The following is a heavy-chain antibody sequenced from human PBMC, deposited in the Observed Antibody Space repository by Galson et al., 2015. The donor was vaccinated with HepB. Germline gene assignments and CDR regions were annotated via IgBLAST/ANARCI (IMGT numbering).Heavy chain of an antibody. CDR2: IYTSGST. J-gene: IGHJ3*02. Sequence: LSLTCTVSGGSISSYYWRWIRQPAGEGLEWIGRIYTSGSTNYNPSLKSRVTMSVDTSKNQFSLKLSSVTAADTAVYYCARDHYNSSGYYWGDAFDIWGQGTMVTVSS. CDR3: ARDHYNSSGYYWGDAFDI. V-gene: IGHV4-4*07. CDR1: GGSISSYY. D-gene: IGHD3-22*01.